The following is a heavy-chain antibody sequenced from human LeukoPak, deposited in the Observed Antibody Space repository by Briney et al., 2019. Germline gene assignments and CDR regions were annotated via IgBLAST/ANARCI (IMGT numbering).Heavy chain of an antibody. D-gene: IGHD2-21*02. CDR3: ATSRDWRVES. J-gene: IGHJ4*02. CDR1: GFAFSIYS. CDR2: ITGGSNNI. Sequence: GGSLRLSCAASGFAFSIYSLNWVRQTPGKRLEWVSYITGGSNNILYADSVKGRFTISRDNAKNSLYLQMNSLRDEDTAVYFCATSRDWRVESWGRGIAITVSS. V-gene: IGHV3-48*02.